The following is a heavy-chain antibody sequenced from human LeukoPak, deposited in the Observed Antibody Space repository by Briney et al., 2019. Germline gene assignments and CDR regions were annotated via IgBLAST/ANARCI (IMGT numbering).Heavy chain of an antibody. J-gene: IGHJ5*02. Sequence: GGSLRLSCVGSGFTLSTYGMHWVRQAPGKGLEWVAMISHDGNSKQYADLVKGRFTISRDNSKNTLHLQMNSLRAEDTAVYHCAKDLYGSGWYNYFDPWGQGALVTVSS. CDR3: AKDLYGSGWYNYFDP. V-gene: IGHV3-30*18. CDR2: ISHDGNSK. D-gene: IGHD6-19*01. CDR1: GFTLSTYG.